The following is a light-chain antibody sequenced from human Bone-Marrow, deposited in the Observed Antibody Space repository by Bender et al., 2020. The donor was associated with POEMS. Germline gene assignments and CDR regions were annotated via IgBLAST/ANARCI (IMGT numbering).Light chain of an antibody. V-gene: IGLV2-14*03. CDR2: DVV. CDR1: SSDVGDYNY. J-gene: IGLJ2*01. CDR3: SSYSISTTLL. Sequence: QSALTQPRSVSGSPGQSVTISCTGTSSDVGDYNYVSWYQQHPGKAPKLMIYDVVDRPSGVSNRFSASKSGNTASLTISGLQAEDEAHYYCSSYSISTTLLFGGGTKLTVL.